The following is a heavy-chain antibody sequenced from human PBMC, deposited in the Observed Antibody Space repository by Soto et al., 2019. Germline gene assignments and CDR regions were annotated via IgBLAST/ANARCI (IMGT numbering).Heavy chain of an antibody. D-gene: IGHD5-18*01. J-gene: IGHJ5*02. CDR1: GYSFISYD. Sequence: ASVKVSCKASGYSFISYDINWVRQATGQGPEWLGWINPNSGNTGYNQKFKGRVSLTRDNSRSTAYMELSGLRSDDTAVYYCAREDRRGYSYGHPYTWFDPWGKGTRVTASS. CDR2: INPNSGNT. CDR3: AREDRRGYSYGHPYTWFDP. V-gene: IGHV1-8*01.